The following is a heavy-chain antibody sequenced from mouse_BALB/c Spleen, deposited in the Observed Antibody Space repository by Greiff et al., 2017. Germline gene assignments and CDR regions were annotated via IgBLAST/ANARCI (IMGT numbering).Heavy chain of an antibody. Sequence: QVQLQQSGAELVRPGTSVKISCKASGYTFTNYWLGWVKQRPGHGLEWIGDIYPGGGYTNYNEKFKGKATLTADTSSSTAYMQLSSLTSEDSAVYFCARTGGYYAMDYWGQGTSVTVSS. CDR3: ARTGGYYAMDY. CDR1: GYTFTNYW. D-gene: IGHD1-1*02. J-gene: IGHJ4*01. V-gene: IGHV1-63*02. CDR2: IYPGGGYT.